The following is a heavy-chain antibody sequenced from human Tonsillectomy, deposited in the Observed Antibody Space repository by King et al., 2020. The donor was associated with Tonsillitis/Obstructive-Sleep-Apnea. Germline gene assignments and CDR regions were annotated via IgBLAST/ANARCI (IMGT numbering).Heavy chain of an antibody. CDR1: GFTFSSYW. CDR3: ARDQVDTTMVSTQVNPYYFDY. CDR2: INQDGSEK. Sequence: DVQLVESGGGLVQPGGSLRLSCAASGFTFSSYWMSWVRQAPGKGLEWVANINQDGSEKYYVDSVKGRFTISRDNAKNSLYLQMNSLRAEDTAVYYCARDQVDTTMVSTQVNPYYFDYWGQGTLVTVSS. D-gene: IGHD5-18*01. V-gene: IGHV3-7*04. J-gene: IGHJ4*02.